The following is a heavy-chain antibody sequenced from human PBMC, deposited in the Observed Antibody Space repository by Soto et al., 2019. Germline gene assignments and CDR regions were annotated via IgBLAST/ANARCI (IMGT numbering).Heavy chain of an antibody. CDR3: ARDLSYGDSGGEYYYYGMDV. CDR1: GYSISSGYY. J-gene: IGHJ6*02. V-gene: IGHV4-38-2*02. CDR2: IYHSGST. Sequence: SETLSLTCAVSGYSISSGYYWGWIRQPPGKGLEWIGSIYHSGSTYYNPSLTSRVTISVDTSKNQFSLKLSSVTAADTAVYYCARDLSYGDSGGEYYYYGMDVWGQGTTVTVSS. D-gene: IGHD4-17*01.